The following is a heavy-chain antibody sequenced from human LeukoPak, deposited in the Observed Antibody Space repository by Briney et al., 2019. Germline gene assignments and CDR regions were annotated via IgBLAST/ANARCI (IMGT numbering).Heavy chain of an antibody. J-gene: IGHJ4*01. CDR2: IRYDGSNK. CDR3: AKDVAAAGTPFDY. Sequence: GGSLRLSCAASGFTFSSYGMHWVRQAPGKGLEWVAFIRYDGSNKYYADSVKGRFTISRDNSKNTLYLQMNSLRAEDTAVYYCAKDVAAAGTPFDYWGQEPWSPSPQ. D-gene: IGHD6-13*01. V-gene: IGHV3-30*02. CDR1: GFTFSSYG.